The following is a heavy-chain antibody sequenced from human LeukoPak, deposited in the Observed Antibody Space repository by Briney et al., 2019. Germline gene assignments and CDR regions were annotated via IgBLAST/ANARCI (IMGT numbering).Heavy chain of an antibody. CDR3: ARDQIVVVPAAKVHWFDP. D-gene: IGHD2-2*01. CDR2: IYTSGST. V-gene: IGHV4-4*07. Sequence: SENLSLTCTVPGGSISSYYWSWIRQPAGKGLEWIGRIYTSGSTNYNPSLKSRVTMSVDTSKNQFSLKLSSVTAADTAVYYCARDQIVVVPAAKVHWFDPWGQGTLVTVSS. CDR1: GGSISSYY. J-gene: IGHJ5*02.